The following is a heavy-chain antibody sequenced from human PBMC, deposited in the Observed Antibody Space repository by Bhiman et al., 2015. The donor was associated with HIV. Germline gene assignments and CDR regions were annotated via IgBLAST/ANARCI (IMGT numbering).Heavy chain of an antibody. Sequence: VQLVESGGGLVKPGGSLRLSCAVSGFTFSTYSMIWVRQAPGKGLEWVSSISGSSSYIYYADSMKGRFNTSRDNAKNSLYLQMTSLRAEDTAVYYCARGAPDGYTYLNYWGQGTLVTVSS. CDR1: GFTFSTYS. J-gene: IGHJ4*02. CDR3: ARGAPDGYTYLNY. D-gene: IGHD5-24*01. V-gene: IGHV3-21*01. CDR2: ISGSSSYI.